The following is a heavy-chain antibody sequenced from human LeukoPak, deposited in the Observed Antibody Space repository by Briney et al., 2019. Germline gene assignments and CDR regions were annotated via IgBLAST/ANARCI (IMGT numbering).Heavy chain of an antibody. CDR1: GFTFSNYA. CDR2: VSAAGTNK. CDR3: ARGAGSQYYHYYGMDV. D-gene: IGHD6-13*01. J-gene: IGHJ6*02. Sequence: GGSLRLSCAASGFTFSNYAMHWVRRAPGKGLEWVAVVSAAGTNKYYVDSVKGRFTIAGDNAKNSLYLQMNSLRAEDTAVYYCARGAGSQYYHYYGMDVWGQGTTVTVSS. V-gene: IGHV3-30*04.